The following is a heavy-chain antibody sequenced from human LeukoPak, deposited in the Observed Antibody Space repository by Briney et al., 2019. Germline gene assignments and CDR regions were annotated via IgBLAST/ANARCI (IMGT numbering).Heavy chain of an antibody. CDR3: AILAPGMSFDY. D-gene: IGHD1-14*01. V-gene: IGHV4-59*01. Sequence: SETLSLTCTVSGGSITNYYWTWIRQPPGNGLEWIGYVYYTGSTNYNSSLKSRVTISVDTSENQFSLKLSSVTAADTAVYYCAILAPGMSFDYWGQGTLVTVSS. CDR2: VYYTGST. CDR1: GGSITNYY. J-gene: IGHJ4*02.